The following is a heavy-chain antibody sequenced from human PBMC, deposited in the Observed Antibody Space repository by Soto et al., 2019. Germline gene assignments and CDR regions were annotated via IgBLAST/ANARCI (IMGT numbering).Heavy chain of an antibody. D-gene: IGHD3-10*01. J-gene: IGHJ4*02. CDR1: GYTFTTYY. CDR3: ARLPTGRGDYDY. Sequence: QVQLVQSGAEVKKPGASVKVSCKPSGYTFTTYYLHWVRQAPGQSPGQGLEWMGIINPSDGSTTYAQRFQGRVTMTRDTSTGTAYMELSSLTSEDTAIDYCARLPTGRGDYDYWGQGTLVTVSS. V-gene: IGHV1-46*01. CDR2: INPSDGST.